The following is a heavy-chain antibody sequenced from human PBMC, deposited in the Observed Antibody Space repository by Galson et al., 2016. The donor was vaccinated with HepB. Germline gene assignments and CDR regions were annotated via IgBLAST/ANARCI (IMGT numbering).Heavy chain of an antibody. J-gene: IGHJ3*02. Sequence: CAISGDSVSSNSATWNWIRQSPSRGLEWLGRAYYRSKWYIDYAVSVKSRITLNPDTSKNQLSLQLNSVSPNDTAVYYCARAEYTSGWGDAFDIWGQGTKVTVSS. CDR1: GDSVSSNSAT. V-gene: IGHV6-1*01. CDR3: ARAEYTSGWGDAFDI. CDR2: AYYRSKWYI. D-gene: IGHD6-19*01.